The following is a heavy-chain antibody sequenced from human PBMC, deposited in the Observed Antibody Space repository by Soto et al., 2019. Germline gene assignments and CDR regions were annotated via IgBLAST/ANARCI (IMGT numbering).Heavy chain of an antibody. CDR3: ARSRIMGMTWSFDY. Sequence: VECLTSACKVSGYSFIDYGIGWVLQMHGKGLEWMAIIYPGDSDARYSPSFQGQVTISVDKSINTAYLQWSSLKASDTSRYYCARSRIMGMTWSFDYWGQGTMVTVSS. V-gene: IGHV5-51*01. CDR1: GYSFIDYG. D-gene: IGHD1-26*01. J-gene: IGHJ4*02. CDR2: IYPGDSDA.